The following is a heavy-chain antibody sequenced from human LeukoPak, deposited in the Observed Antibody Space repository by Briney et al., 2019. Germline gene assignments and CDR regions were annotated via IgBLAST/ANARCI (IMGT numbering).Heavy chain of an antibody. CDR3: AKSLNTVVTTDAFDI. Sequence: PGGSLRLSCAASGLPLRSYAMNWVRQAPGKGLEWFSTISGSGASTKYADSVKGRFTISRDNSKNTLYLKMNSLRADDTAVYYCAKSLNTVVTTDAFDIWGQGTMVTVSS. CDR1: GLPLRSYA. CDR2: ISGSGAST. V-gene: IGHV3-23*01. D-gene: IGHD4-23*01. J-gene: IGHJ3*02.